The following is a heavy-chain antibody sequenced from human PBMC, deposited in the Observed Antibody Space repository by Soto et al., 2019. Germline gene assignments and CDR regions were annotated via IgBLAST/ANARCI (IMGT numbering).Heavy chain of an antibody. Sequence: ASVKVSCKASGYTFSGYNMHWVRQAPGQGLEWMGWINPNSGGTNFARKFQGRVTMTRDTSIGTAYMELTNLTSDDTAVYFCARDLLWSAQKPIDFWGQGTLGTVSS. CDR3: ARDLLWSAQKPIDF. CDR1: GYTFSGYN. CDR2: INPNSGGT. J-gene: IGHJ4*02. D-gene: IGHD2-21*01. V-gene: IGHV1-2*02.